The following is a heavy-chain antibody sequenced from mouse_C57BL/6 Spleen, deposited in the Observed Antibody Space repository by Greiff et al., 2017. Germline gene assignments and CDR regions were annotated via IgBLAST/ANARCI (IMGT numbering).Heavy chain of an antibody. V-gene: IGHV1-64*01. CDR1: GYTFTSYW. Sequence: QVQLQQPGAELVKPGASVKLSCKASGYTFTSYWMHWVKQRTGQGLEWIGMIHPSSGSTNYNEKFKSNATLTVDKSSSTAYMQLSSLTSADSAVYYCARGGVAYWGQGTLVTVSA. CDR3: ARGGVAY. J-gene: IGHJ3*01. CDR2: IHPSSGST.